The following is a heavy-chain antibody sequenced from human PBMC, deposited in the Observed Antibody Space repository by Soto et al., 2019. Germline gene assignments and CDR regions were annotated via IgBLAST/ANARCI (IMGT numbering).Heavy chain of an antibody. D-gene: IGHD3-22*01. CDR1: GFTFSSYG. CDR2: ISYDGSNK. J-gene: IGHJ4*02. V-gene: IGHV3-30*18. CDR3: AKDLNYYDSSGYSWTIDY. Sequence: QVQLVESGGGVVQPGRSLRLSCAASGFTFSSYGMHWVRQAPGKGLEWVAVISYDGSNKYYADSVKGRFTISRDNSKNTLYLQMNSLRAEDTAVYYCAKDLNYYDSSGYSWTIDYWGQGTLVTVSS.